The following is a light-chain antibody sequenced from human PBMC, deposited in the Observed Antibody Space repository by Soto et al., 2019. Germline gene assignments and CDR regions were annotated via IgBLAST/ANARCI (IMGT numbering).Light chain of an antibody. V-gene: IGLV2-14*01. CDR1: GSDVGAYNY. J-gene: IGLJ1*01. CDR2: DVV. Sequence: QSALTQPASVSGSPGQSITISCTGTGSDVGAYNYVSWYQQCPGKAPKLIIYDVVYRPSGVSNRFSGSKSGNTAALIIFGLQAEDEADYYCCSYTSSSTYVFGTGTKVTV. CDR3: CSYTSSSTYV.